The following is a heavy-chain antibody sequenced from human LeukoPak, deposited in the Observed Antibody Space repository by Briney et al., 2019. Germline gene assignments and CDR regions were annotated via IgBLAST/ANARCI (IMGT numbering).Heavy chain of an antibody. CDR2: IKQDGSEK. CDR3: ARVIMNAFDI. D-gene: IGHD3-16*01. CDR1: GFTFSSYW. Sequence: PGGSLRLSCAASGFTFSSYWMSWVRQAPGKGLEWVANIKQDGSEKYYVDSVKGRFTISRDNSKNTLYLHMNSLRVEDTAVYYCARVIMNAFDIWGEGTMVTVSS. J-gene: IGHJ3*02. V-gene: IGHV3-7*02.